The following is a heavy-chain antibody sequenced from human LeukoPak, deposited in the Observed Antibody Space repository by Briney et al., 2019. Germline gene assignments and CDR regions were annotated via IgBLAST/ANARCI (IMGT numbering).Heavy chain of an antibody. J-gene: IGHJ4*02. CDR3: ARVFWYDSSFDY. V-gene: IGHV3-74*01. Sequence: GGSLRLSCAASGFTFSSYWMHWARQAPGKGLVWVSRINSDGSSTTYADSVKGRFTISRDNAKNTLYLQMNSLRAEDTAVYYCARVFWYDSSFDYWGQGTLVTVSS. CDR1: GFTFSSYW. D-gene: IGHD3-22*01. CDR2: INSDGSST.